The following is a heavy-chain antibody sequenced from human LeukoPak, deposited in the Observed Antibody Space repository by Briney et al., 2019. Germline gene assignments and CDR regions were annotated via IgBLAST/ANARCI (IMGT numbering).Heavy chain of an antibody. CDR2: ISSSSSYI. Sequence: PGGSLRLSCAASGFTFSSYSMNWVRQAPGKGLEWVSSISSSSSYIYYADSVKGRFTIPRDNAKNSLYLQMNSLRAEDTAVYYCARDWPLFPPIAAAGGYYYYMDVWGKGTTVTVSS. D-gene: IGHD6-13*01. CDR1: GFTFSSYS. J-gene: IGHJ6*03. CDR3: ARDWPLFPPIAAAGGYYYYMDV. V-gene: IGHV3-21*01.